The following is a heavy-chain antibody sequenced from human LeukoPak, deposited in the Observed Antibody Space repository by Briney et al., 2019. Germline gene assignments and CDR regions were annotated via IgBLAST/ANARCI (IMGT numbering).Heavy chain of an antibody. CDR3: ARDRWELLGWFDP. CDR2: ISYDGSNN. J-gene: IGHJ5*02. CDR1: GFTFSSYA. V-gene: IGHV3-30-3*01. D-gene: IGHD1-26*01. Sequence: GGSLRLSCAASGFTFSSYAMHWVRQAPGKGLEWVAVISYDGSNNYYADSVKGRFTISRDNSKNTLYLQMNSLRAEDTAVYYCARDRWELLGWFDPWGQGTLVTVSS.